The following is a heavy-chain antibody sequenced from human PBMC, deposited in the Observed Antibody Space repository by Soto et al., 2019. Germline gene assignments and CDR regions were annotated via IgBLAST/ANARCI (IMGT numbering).Heavy chain of an antibody. V-gene: IGHV1-18*01. CDR3: ARGRYGDY. D-gene: IGHD1-1*01. CDR2: ISAHNGNT. CDR1: GYAFTTYG. Sequence: QVHLVQSGAEVKKPGASVKVSCKGSGYAFTTYGITLVRQAPGQGLEWMGWISAHNGNTNYAQKLQGRVTVTRDTSTSTAYMELRSLRSDDTAVDYCARGRYGDYGGQGALVTVSS. J-gene: IGHJ4*02.